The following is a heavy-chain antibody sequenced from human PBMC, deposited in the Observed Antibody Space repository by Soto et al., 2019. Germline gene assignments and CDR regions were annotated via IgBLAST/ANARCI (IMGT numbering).Heavy chain of an antibody. J-gene: IGHJ4*02. CDR1: GYIFTDYY. V-gene: IGHV1-46*03. CDR2: INPSGGST. CDR3: ARDRGSAARTFDY. Sequence: ASVKVSCKASGYIFTDYYMHWVRQAPGQELGWMGIINPSGGSTSYAQKFQGRVTMTRDTSTSTVYMELSSLRSEDTAVYYCARDRGSAARTFDYWGQGTLVTVSS. D-gene: IGHD6-6*01.